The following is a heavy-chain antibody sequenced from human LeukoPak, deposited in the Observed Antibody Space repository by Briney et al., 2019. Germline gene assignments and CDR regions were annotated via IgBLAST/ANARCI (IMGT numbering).Heavy chain of an antibody. CDR1: GFTFSDYY. CDR2: ISSSGSTI. D-gene: IGHD6-19*01. V-gene: IGHV3-11*04. Sequence: GGSLRLSCAASGFTFSDYYMSWIRQAPGKGLEWVSYISSSGSTIYYADSVKGRFTISRDNAKNSLYLQMNSLRAEDTAVYYCARAEVPDSSGWSEQYNFDYWGQGTLVTVSS. CDR3: ARAEVPDSSGWSEQYNFDY. J-gene: IGHJ4*02.